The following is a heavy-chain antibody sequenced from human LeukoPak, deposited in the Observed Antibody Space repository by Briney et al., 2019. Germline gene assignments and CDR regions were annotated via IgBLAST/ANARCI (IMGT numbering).Heavy chain of an antibody. J-gene: IGHJ4*02. V-gene: IGHV3-23*01. CDR1: GFTVTSHA. CDR2: IIVRGENT. D-gene: IGHD3-9*01. Sequence: GGSLRLSCAVSGFTVTSHAMSWVRQAPGKGLEWLSAIIVRGENTSYAASGKGRFTISRVNSKHTLFLQISSLKTKDTAISVCARTHDFTGYYLPFDYWGQGTLVTVSS. CDR3: ARTHDFTGYYLPFDY.